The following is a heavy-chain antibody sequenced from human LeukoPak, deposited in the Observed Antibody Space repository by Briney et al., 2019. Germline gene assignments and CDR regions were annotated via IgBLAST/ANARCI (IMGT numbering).Heavy chain of an antibody. CDR3: AKDPVQLWSPLFDY. Sequence: GGSLRLSCAASGFTFSSYAMSWVRQAPGKGLEWVSAISGSGGSTYYADFVKGRFTISRDNSKNTLYLQMNSLRAEDTAVYYCAKDPVQLWSPLFDYWGQGTLVTVSS. D-gene: IGHD5-18*01. J-gene: IGHJ4*02. CDR2: ISGSGGST. V-gene: IGHV3-23*01. CDR1: GFTFSSYA.